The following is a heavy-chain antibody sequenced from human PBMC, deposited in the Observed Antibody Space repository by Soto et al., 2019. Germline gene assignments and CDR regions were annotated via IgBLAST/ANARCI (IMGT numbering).Heavy chain of an antibody. CDR1: GFTFSRHA. CDR2: ISSNGGST. Sequence: EVQLVESGEGLVQPGGSLRLSCAASGFTFSRHAMHWVRQAPGKRLEYVSAISSNGGSTYYADSVKGRFSVSRDNSKNTLYLQMDNLGAEDMAVHYCARGGGGAALADFDYWGQGTLVTVSS. CDR3: ARGGGGAALADFDY. J-gene: IGHJ4*02. D-gene: IGHD3-16*01. V-gene: IGHV3-64*02.